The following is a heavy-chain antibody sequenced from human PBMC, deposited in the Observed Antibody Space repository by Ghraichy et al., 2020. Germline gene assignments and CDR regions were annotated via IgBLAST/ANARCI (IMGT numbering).Heavy chain of an antibody. V-gene: IGHV3-30*18. J-gene: IGHJ4*02. CDR1: GFAFSRYG. Sequence: GGSLRLSCAASGFAFSRYGMQWVRQAPGKGLEWVALISYDGSNKNYADSVKGRFTISRDDSKNTLYLQMNRLRAEDTAVYYCAKAMYYYEYRGGSWGQGTLVTVSS. D-gene: IGHD3-22*01. CDR3: AKAMYYYEYRGGS. CDR2: ISYDGSNK.